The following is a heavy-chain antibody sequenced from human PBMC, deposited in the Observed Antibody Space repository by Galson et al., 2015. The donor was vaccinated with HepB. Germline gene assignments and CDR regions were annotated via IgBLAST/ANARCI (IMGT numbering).Heavy chain of an antibody. CDR2: TYYRSKWYN. CDR3: ARDRGGGGYYATGSKGYYFDY. Sequence: CAISGDSVSNISTAWNWIRQSPSRGLEWLGRTYYRSKWYNDYAVSVKSRITISPDTSKNQISLQLNSVTPEDTAVYYCARDRGGGGYYATGSKGYYFDYWGQGTLVTVSS. J-gene: IGHJ4*02. CDR1: GDSVSNISTA. D-gene: IGHD3-3*01. V-gene: IGHV6-1*01.